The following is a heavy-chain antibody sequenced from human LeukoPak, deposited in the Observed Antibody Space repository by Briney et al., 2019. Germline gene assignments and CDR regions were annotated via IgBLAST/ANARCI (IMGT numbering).Heavy chain of an antibody. V-gene: IGHV1-24*01. CDR1: GYTLTELS. CDR3: ATRVAVAGTSKYYFDY. Sequence: EASVKVSCKVSGYTLTELSMHWVRQAPGKGLEWMGGFDPEDGETIYAQKFQGRVTMTEDTSTDTAYMGLSSLRSEDTAVYYCATRVAVAGTSKYYFDYWGQGTLVTVSS. CDR2: FDPEDGET. D-gene: IGHD6-19*01. J-gene: IGHJ4*02.